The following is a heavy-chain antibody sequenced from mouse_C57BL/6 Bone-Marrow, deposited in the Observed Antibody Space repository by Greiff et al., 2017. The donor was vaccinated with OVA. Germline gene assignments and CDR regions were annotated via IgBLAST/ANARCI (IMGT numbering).Heavy chain of an antibody. CDR3: ARRMGLYAMDD. V-gene: IGHV1-18*01. CDR1: GYTFTDYN. J-gene: IGHJ4*01. CDR2: INPNNGGT. Sequence: VQLQQSGPELVKPGASVKIPCKASGYTFTDYNMDWVKQSHGKSLEWIGDINPNNGGTIYNQKFKGKATLTVDKSSSTAYMELRSLTSEDTAVYYCARRMGLYAMDDWGQGTSVTVSS.